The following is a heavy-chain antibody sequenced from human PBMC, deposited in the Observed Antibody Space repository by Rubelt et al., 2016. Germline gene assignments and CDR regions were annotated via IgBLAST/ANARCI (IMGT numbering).Heavy chain of an antibody. V-gene: IGHV1-2*02. J-gene: IGHJ3*02. Sequence: INPNSGGTNYAQKFQGRVTMTRETSISTAYMELSRLRSDDTAVYYCAREAAYDAFDIWGQGTMVTVSS. CDR2: INPNSGGT. D-gene: IGHD2-15*01. CDR3: AREAAYDAFDI.